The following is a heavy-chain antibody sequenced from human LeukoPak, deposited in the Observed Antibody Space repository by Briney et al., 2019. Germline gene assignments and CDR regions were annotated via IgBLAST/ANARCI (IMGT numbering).Heavy chain of an antibody. Sequence: PGGSLRLSCAASGFTFSSYAMSWVRQAPGKGLEWVSAMSGSGGSTYYADSVKGRFTISRDNSKNTLYLQMNSLRAEDTAVYYCAKAGIAVAGTRTNWFDPWGQGTLVTVSS. V-gene: IGHV3-23*01. CDR1: GFTFSSYA. CDR2: MSGSGGST. CDR3: AKAGIAVAGTRTNWFDP. J-gene: IGHJ5*02. D-gene: IGHD6-19*01.